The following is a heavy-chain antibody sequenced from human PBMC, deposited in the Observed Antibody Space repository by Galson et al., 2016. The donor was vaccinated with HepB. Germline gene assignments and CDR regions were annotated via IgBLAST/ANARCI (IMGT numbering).Heavy chain of an antibody. D-gene: IGHD6-13*01. CDR2: IYSGGSI. CDR1: GFTVSSNY. Sequence: SCAASGFTVSSNYMTWVRQAPGKGLEWVSAIYSGGSIYYADSVKGRFTISRDQSKNTLYLQMNSLRAEDTAVYYCARGGLYSSSWGTYFENWGHGTLVTVSS. CDR3: ARGGLYSSSWGTYFEN. J-gene: IGHJ4*01. V-gene: IGHV3-53*01.